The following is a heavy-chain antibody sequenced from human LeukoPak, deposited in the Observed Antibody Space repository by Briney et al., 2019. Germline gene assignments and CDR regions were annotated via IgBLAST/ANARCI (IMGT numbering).Heavy chain of an antibody. J-gene: IGHJ6*03. CDR2: IYYSGST. V-gene: IGHV4-59*13. CDR1: GGSISSYY. Sequence: PSETLSLTCTVSGGSISSYYWSWIRQPPGKGLEWLGYIYYSGSTNYNPSLKSRVTISVDTSKNQFSLKLSSVTAADTAVYYCARTKQYYYDFWSGYYSSFQYYYYYMDVWGKGTTVTVSS. CDR3: ARTKQYYYDFWSGYYSSFQYYYYYMDV. D-gene: IGHD3-3*01.